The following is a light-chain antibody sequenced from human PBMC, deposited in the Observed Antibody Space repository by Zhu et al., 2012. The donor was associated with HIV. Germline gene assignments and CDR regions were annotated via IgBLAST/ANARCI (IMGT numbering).Light chain of an antibody. J-gene: IGKJ4*01. Sequence: EIVLTQSPGTLSLSPGEKATLSCRASQSVDKNYVAWYQQKSGQAPRLLIYGASTRAAGIPDRFSGSGSGTDFTLTIIRLEAEDVAVYYCQXYSASPLTFGGGPRWRS. CDR3: QXYSASPLT. V-gene: IGKV3-20*01. CDR2: GAS. CDR1: QSVDKNY.